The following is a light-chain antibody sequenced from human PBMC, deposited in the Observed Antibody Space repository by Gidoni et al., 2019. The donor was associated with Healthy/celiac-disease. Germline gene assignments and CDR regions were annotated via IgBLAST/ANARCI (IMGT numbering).Light chain of an antibody. CDR2: DAS. CDR1: LSISSW. CDR3: QQYNSYPWT. V-gene: IGKV1-5*01. Sequence: DIPITQSPSTLSAYVGDRVTITCRLSLSISSWYAWYQQKPGKAPKLLIYDASSLESEVPSRFSGSGSGTEFTLTISSLQPVDFATYDCQQYNSYPWTFGQGTKVEIQ. J-gene: IGKJ1*01.